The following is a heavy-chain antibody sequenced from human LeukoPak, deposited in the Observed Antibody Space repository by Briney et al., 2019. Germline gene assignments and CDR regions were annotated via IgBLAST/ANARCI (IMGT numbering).Heavy chain of an antibody. CDR3: AREPGSYCSSTSCYDARSPRAAAFDY. CDR1: GGSFSGYY. CDR2: INHSGST. D-gene: IGHD2-2*01. V-gene: IGHV4-34*01. Sequence: SETLSLTCAVYGGSFSGYYWSWIRQPPGKGLEWIGEINHSGSTNYNPSLKSRVTISVDTSKSQFSLKLSSVTAADTAVYYCAREPGSYCSSTSCYDARSPRAAAFDYWGQGTLVTVSS. J-gene: IGHJ4*02.